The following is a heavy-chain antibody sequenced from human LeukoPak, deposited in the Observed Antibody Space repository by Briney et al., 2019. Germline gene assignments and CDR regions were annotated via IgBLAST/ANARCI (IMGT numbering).Heavy chain of an antibody. CDR1: GGSISGYY. V-gene: IGHV4-4*07. Sequence: PSETLSLTCTVSGGSISGYYWSWIRQPAGKGLEWLGRVYTSGSTNYNPSLKSRVTISMDTSKNQFSLKLSSVTAADTAVYYCAGDGRQRNTMDTGALDILGQGTMVTVSS. J-gene: IGHJ3*02. CDR2: VYTSGST. D-gene: IGHD3-10*01. CDR3: AGDGRQRNTMDTGALDI.